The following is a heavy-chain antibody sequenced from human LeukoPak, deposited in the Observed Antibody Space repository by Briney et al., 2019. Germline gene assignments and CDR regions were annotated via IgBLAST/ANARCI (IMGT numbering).Heavy chain of an antibody. J-gene: IGHJ6*02. CDR1: RFTFSSYG. CDR2: ISYDGRNK. Sequence: PERSLRLSCAASRFTFSSYGMHWVRQAPGKGLEWVAVISYDGRNKNYADSVKGRFTISRDNSKNTLYLQMNSLRAEDTAVYYCARDPLLAINNEVTTTLFYYYYGMDVWGQGTTVTVSS. V-gene: IGHV3-30*03. CDR3: ARDPLLAINNEVTTTLFYYYYGMDV. D-gene: IGHD4-17*01.